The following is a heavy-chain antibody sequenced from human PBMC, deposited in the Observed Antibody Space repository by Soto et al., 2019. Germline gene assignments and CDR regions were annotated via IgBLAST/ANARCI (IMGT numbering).Heavy chain of an antibody. CDR3: ARQGSSSSYFDY. D-gene: IGHD6-6*01. V-gene: IGHV4-39*01. CDR1: GGSISSSSYY. CDR2: IYYSGST. J-gene: IGHJ4*02. Sequence: SETLSLTCTVSGGSISSSSYYWGWIRQPPGKGLEWIGSIYYSGSTYYNPSLKSRVTISVATSKNQFSLKVSSVTAADTAVYYCARQGSSSSYFDYWGQGTLVTVSS.